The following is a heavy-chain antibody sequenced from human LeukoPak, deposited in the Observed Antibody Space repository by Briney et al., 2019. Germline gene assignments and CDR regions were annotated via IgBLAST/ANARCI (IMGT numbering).Heavy chain of an antibody. CDR3: ARASTTGYFQH. V-gene: IGHV4-59*12. Sequence: PSETLSLTCTVSGGSISTYYWSWIRQPPGKGLEWIGSIYYSGSTYYNPSLKSRVTISVDTSKNQFSLKLSSVTAADTAVYYCARASTTGYFQHWGQGTLVTVSS. CDR2: IYYSGST. CDR1: GGSISTYY. J-gene: IGHJ1*01. D-gene: IGHD2/OR15-2a*01.